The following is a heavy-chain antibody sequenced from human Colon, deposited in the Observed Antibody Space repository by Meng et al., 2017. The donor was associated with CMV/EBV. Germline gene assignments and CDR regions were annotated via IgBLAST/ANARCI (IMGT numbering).Heavy chain of an antibody. J-gene: IGHJ4*02. CDR1: GYNFTGYY. CDR2: IHPNTGAA. CDR3: ARNGYYGSYISDY. V-gene: IGHV1-2*06. D-gene: IGHD1-26*01. Sequence: KASGYNFTGYYMHWVRQAPGQGLEWVGRIHPNTGAANYGQKFQGRVTMTSDTSMSTVYMEVNRLTSDDTAVYYCARNGYYGSYISDYWGQGTLVTVSS.